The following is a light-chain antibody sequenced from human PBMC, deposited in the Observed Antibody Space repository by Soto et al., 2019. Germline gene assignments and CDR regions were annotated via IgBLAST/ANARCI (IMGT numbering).Light chain of an antibody. CDR1: QSVASN. Sequence: EIVMTQSPASLAVSTVDGATLSCRASQSVASNVAWYQQKTGQGPRLLIHGASTRAVGVPARFSGSGSGTDFTLTISSLQSEDVAVYYCQQYHNWPPQYTFGQGTKLQIK. CDR3: QQYHNWPPQYT. J-gene: IGKJ2*01. CDR2: GAS. V-gene: IGKV3-15*01.